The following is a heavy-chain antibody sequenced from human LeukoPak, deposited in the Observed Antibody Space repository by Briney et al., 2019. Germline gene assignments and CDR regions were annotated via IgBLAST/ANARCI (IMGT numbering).Heavy chain of an antibody. V-gene: IGHV3-30*18. CDR1: GFTFSSYG. Sequence: GGSLRLSCAASGFTFSSYGMHWVRQAPGKGLEWVAATSYDGSNRHYADSVKGRFTISRDNSKDTLYLQMNSLRAEDTAVYYCAKDLDEGSGWYSDYWGQGTLVTVSS. D-gene: IGHD6-19*01. CDR2: TSYDGSNR. J-gene: IGHJ4*02. CDR3: AKDLDEGSGWYSDY.